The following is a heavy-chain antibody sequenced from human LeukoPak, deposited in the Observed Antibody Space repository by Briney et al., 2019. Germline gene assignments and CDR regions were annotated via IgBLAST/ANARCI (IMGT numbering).Heavy chain of an antibody. Sequence: SESLSLTCTVSGGSISSGDYYWSWIRQHPGKGLEWIGYIHYSGSTYYSPSLKSRVTISVDTSKKQFSLKLSSVTAADTAVYYCARVGVAAKSSRYFDYWGQGTLVTVSS. CDR3: ARVGVAAKSSRYFDY. D-gene: IGHD2-15*01. CDR1: GGSISSGDYY. V-gene: IGHV4-31*03. J-gene: IGHJ4*02. CDR2: IHYSGST.